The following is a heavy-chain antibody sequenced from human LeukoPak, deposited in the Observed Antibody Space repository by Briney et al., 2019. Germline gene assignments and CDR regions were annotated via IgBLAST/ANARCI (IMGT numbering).Heavy chain of an antibody. CDR3: ARTLIVVVVAATNNWFDP. CDR2: INPNSGGT. J-gene: IGHJ5*02. Sequence: GASVKVSCKASGYTFTGYYMHWVRQAPGQGLEWMGWINPNSGGTNYAQKFQGRVTMTRDTSISTAYMELSRLRSDDTAVYYCARTLIVVVVAATNNWFDPWGQGTLVTVSS. CDR1: GYTFTGYY. D-gene: IGHD2-15*01. V-gene: IGHV1-2*02.